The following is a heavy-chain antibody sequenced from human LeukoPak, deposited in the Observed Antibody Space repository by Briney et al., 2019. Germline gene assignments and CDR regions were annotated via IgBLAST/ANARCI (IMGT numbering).Heavy chain of an antibody. CDR2: IYYSGNT. CDR3: ASWEMTTETISLVGENWFDP. D-gene: IGHD4-17*01. J-gene: IGHJ5*02. V-gene: IGHV4-59*04. CDR1: GGSISSYY. Sequence: SETLSLTCSVSGGSISSYYWSWIRQPAGKGLEWIGNIYYSGNTHYNPSLKSRVTISVDTSKNQFSLRLSSVTAADTAVYYCASWEMTTETISLVGENWFDPWGQGTLVTVSS.